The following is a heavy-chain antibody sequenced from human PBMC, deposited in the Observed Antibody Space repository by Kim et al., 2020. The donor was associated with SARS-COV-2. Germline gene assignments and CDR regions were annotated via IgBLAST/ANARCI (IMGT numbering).Heavy chain of an antibody. V-gene: IGHV4-59*01. D-gene: IGHD3-10*01. CDR2: IYYSGST. CDR3: ARDHKGSGSYYDYYYYYMDV. CDR1: GGSISSYY. J-gene: IGHJ6*03. Sequence: SETLSLTCTVSGGSISSYYWSWIRQPPGKGLEWIGYIYYSGSTNYNPSLKSRVTISVDTSKNQFSLKLSSVTAADTAVYYCARDHKGSGSYYDYYYYYMDVWGKGTTVTVSS.